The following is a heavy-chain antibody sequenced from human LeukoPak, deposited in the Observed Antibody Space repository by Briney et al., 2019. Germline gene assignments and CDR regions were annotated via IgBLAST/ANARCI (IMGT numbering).Heavy chain of an antibody. D-gene: IGHD3-10*01. J-gene: IGHJ4*02. V-gene: IGHV4-59*01. CDR2: IHYTGST. CDR1: GASINTYY. CDR3: TRGQRSYFRAVDD. Sequence: PSETLSLTCSVSGASINTYYWSWLRQSLGKGLEWIGFIHYTGSTNYNPSLKSRVTMSVDMPKNQFSLKLTSVTAADTATYYCTRGQRSYFRAVDDWGPGTLVTVSS.